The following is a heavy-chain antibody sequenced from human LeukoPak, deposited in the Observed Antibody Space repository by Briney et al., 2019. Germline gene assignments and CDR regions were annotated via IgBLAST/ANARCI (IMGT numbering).Heavy chain of an antibody. Sequence: GGSLRLSCAASGLTFSIHWMNWVRQARGKGLECVANINQDGSDKYYVDSVKGRFTISRDNTKNSLYLQMNSLRAEDTAVYYCVGGDYWGQGTLVTVSS. V-gene: IGHV3-7*01. J-gene: IGHJ4*02. CDR1: GLTFSIHW. CDR3: VGGDY. CDR2: INQDGSDK.